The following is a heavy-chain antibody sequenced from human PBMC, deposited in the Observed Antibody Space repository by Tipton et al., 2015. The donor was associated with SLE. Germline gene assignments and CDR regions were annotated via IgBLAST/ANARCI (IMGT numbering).Heavy chain of an antibody. CDR3: ARDRELGMGGGPYYYYGMDV. CDR1: GGSISSHY. CDR2: IYYSGST. D-gene: IGHD7-27*01. V-gene: IGHV4-59*11. J-gene: IGHJ6*02. Sequence: TLSLTCTVSGGSISSHYWSWIRQPPGTGLEWIGYIYYSGSTNYNPSLKSRVTISVDTSKNQFSLKLSSVTAADTAVYYCARDRELGMGGGPYYYYGMDVWGQGTTVTVSS.